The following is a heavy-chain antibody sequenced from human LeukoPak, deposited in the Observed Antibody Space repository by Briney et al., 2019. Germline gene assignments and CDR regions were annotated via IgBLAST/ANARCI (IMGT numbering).Heavy chain of an antibody. D-gene: IGHD5-24*01. CDR2: IIPIFGTA. CDR1: GGTFSSYA. V-gene: IGHV1-69*05. J-gene: IGHJ3*02. CDR3: ARVVEMATIRGAFDI. Sequence: SVKVSCKASGGTFSSYAISWVRQAPGQGFEWMGRIIPIFGTANYAQKFQGRVTITTDESTSTAYMELSSLRSEDTAVYYCARVVEMATIRGAFDIWGQGTMVTVSS.